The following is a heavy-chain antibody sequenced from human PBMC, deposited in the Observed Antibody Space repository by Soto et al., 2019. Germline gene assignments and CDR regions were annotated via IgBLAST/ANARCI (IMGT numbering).Heavy chain of an antibody. Sequence: GGSLRLSCAASGFTFDDYAMHWVRQAPGKGLEWVSGISWNSGSIGYADSVKGRFTISRDNAKNSLYLQMNSLRAEDTALYYCAKGVRYEYGDYYFYFDYWGQGTLVTVSS. CDR3: AKGVRYEYGDYYFYFDY. CDR2: ISWNSGSI. J-gene: IGHJ4*02. CDR1: GFTFDDYA. D-gene: IGHD4-17*01. V-gene: IGHV3-9*01.